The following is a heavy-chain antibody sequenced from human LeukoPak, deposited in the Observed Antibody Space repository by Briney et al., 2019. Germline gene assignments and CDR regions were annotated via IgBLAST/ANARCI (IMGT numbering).Heavy chain of an antibody. V-gene: IGHV1-18*04. CDR1: GYTFTGYY. CDR2: ISAYNGNT. J-gene: IGHJ4*02. D-gene: IGHD6-6*01. Sequence: ASVKVSCKASGYTFTGYYMHWVRQAPGQGLEWMGWISAYNGNTNYAQKLQGRVTMTTDTSTSTAYMELRSLRSDDTAVYYCARGPGVEYSSSSDYWGQGTLVTVSS. CDR3: ARGPGVEYSSSSDY.